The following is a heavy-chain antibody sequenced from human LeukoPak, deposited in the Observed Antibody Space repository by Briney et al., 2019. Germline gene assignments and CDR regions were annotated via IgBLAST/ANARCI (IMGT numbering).Heavy chain of an antibody. Sequence: GGSLRLSCAASGFTSDDYAMHWVRHAPGKGLEWVSGISWNSGSIGYADSVKGRFTISRDNAKNSLYLQMNSLRAEDTALYYCAKDGYSSSWYGTAYNWFDPWGQGTLVTVSS. CDR1: GFTSDDYA. J-gene: IGHJ5*02. CDR3: AKDGYSSSWYGTAYNWFDP. V-gene: IGHV3-9*02. CDR2: ISWNSGSI. D-gene: IGHD6-13*01.